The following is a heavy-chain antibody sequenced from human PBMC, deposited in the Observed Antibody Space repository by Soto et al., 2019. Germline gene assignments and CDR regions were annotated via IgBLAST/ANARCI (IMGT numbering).Heavy chain of an antibody. V-gene: IGHV4-59*01. CDR3: AILREYSGYGNAFDI. CDR2: IYYSGST. Sequence: SETLSLTCTVSGGSISGYYWSWIRQPPGKGLEWIGYIYYSGSTNYNPSLKSRVTMSVDTSKNQFSLKLSSVTAADTAVYYCAILREYSGYGNAFDIWGRGTMVPVSS. J-gene: IGHJ3*02. D-gene: IGHD5-12*01. CDR1: GGSISGYY.